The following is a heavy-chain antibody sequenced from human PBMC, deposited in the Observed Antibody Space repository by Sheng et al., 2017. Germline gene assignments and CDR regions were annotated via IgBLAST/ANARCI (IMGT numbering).Heavy chain of an antibody. CDR3: ARLARSGTGIDAFHI. J-gene: IGHJ3*02. CDR1: GYSISSGYY. Sequence: QVQLRESGTGLVKPSETLSLTCTVSGYSISSGYYWGWIRQPPGKGLEWIGSFYHSGSAYYNPSLKSRVTKSIDTSKNQISLNLTSVTAADTAVYYCARLARSGTGIDAFHIWGQGTMVTVSS. V-gene: IGHV4-38-2*02. D-gene: IGHD2-15*01. CDR2: FYHSGSA.